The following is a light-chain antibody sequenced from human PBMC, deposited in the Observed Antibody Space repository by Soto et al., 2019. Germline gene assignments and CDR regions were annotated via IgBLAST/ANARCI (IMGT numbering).Light chain of an antibody. J-gene: IGLJ3*02. CDR3: VLYMGGGIWV. CDR2: STH. Sequence: QTVVTQEPSFSVSPGGTVTLTCGLSSGSVSSSHHPSWYQQTPGQAPRTLIYSTHTRSSGVPDRFSGSILGNKAALTITGAQADDESDYYCVLYMGGGIWVFGGGTKLNVL. V-gene: IGLV8-61*01. CDR1: SGSVSSSHH.